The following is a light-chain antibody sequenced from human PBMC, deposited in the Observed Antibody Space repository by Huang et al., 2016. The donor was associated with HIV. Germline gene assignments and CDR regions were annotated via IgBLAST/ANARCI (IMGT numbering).Light chain of an antibody. CDR2: KAS. CDR3: QQYNGYWT. J-gene: IGKJ1*01. Sequence: DIQMTQSPSTLSASIGDRVTITCRASQSISSWLAWYQQKPGKAPKLLIDKASSLESGVPSRFSGSGSGTEFTLTISSLQPDEFATYYCQQYNGYWTFGQGTKVEIK. V-gene: IGKV1-5*03. CDR1: QSISSW.